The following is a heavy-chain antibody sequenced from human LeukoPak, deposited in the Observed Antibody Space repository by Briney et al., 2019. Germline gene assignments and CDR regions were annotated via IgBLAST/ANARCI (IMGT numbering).Heavy chain of an antibody. V-gene: IGHV4-61*02. Sequence: SQTQSLTCTVSGGSISSGSYYWSWIRQPAGKGLEWIGRIYTSGSTNYNPSLKSRVTISVDTSKNQFSLKLSSVTAADTAVYYCARVSYGDSYYFDYWGQGTLVTVSS. CDR2: IYTSGST. D-gene: IGHD4-17*01. CDR1: GGSISSGSYY. J-gene: IGHJ4*02. CDR3: ARVSYGDSYYFDY.